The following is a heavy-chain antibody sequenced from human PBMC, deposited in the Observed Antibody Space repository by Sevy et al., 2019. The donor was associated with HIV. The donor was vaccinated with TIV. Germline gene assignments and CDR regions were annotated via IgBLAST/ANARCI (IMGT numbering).Heavy chain of an antibody. CDR1: GYTFTGYY. CDR3: ARGFGVDYYGMDV. D-gene: IGHD3-3*01. Sequence: TSVKVSCKASGYTFTGYYMHWVRQAPGQGLEWMGWINPNSGGTNYAQKFQGRVTMTRDTSISTAYMELSRLRSDDTAVYYCARGFGVDYYGMDVWGQGTTVTVSS. CDR2: INPNSGGT. J-gene: IGHJ6*02. V-gene: IGHV1-2*02.